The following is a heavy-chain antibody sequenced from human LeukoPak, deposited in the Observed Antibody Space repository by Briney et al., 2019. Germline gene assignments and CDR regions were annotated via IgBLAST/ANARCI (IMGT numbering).Heavy chain of an antibody. J-gene: IGHJ3*02. Sequence: ASVKVSCKASGYTFSRYGISWVRQAPGQGLEWMGWISPHSGNTNYAQKFQGRVAMTTDTSTSTAYMELRSLRSDDTAVYYCARQSMTGNERGDDAFDIWGQGTMVTVSS. CDR1: GYTFSRYG. CDR2: ISPHSGNT. V-gene: IGHV1-18*01. CDR3: ARQSMTGNERGDDAFDI. D-gene: IGHD3-9*01.